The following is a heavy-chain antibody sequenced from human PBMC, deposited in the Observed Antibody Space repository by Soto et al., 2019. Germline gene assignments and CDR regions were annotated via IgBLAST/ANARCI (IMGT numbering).Heavy chain of an antibody. J-gene: IGHJ4*02. CDR1: GFTFSVYG. CDR2: IRHDGSKK. Sequence: VELVESGGGVVQPGMSLRLSCAASGFTFSVYGMHWVRQAPGKGLEWVAVIRHDGSKKYYADSVRGRFTISRDNSKNTVYLQMDSLRAEDTAMYYWVRGDVSYGNYYASDYWGQGTLVTVSS. D-gene: IGHD3-16*01. V-gene: IGHV3-33*01. CDR3: VRGDVSYGNYYASDY.